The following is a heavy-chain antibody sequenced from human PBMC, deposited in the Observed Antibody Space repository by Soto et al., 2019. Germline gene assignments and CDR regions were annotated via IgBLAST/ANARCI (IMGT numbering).Heavy chain of an antibody. CDR1: GYSFTSYW. V-gene: IGHV5-51*01. Sequence: PGESLKISCKGSGYSFTSYWIGWVRQMPGKGLEWMGIIYPGDSDTRYSPSFQGQVTISADKSISTAYLQMHILRVEDTAVYFCAKGGYYSLFDIWGQGTMVTVSS. CDR3: AKGGYYSLFDI. D-gene: IGHD3-16*01. CDR2: IYPGDSDT. J-gene: IGHJ3*02.